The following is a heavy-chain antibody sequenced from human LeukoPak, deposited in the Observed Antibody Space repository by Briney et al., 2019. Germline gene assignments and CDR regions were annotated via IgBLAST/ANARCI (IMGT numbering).Heavy chain of an antibody. V-gene: IGHV3-30-3*02. Sequence: PGGSLRLSCTASGFTFGDYAMSWVRQAPGKGLEWVAVISYDGSNKYYADSVKGRFTISRDNSKNTLYLQMNSLRAEDTAVYYCAKGRKYQLLGLDAFDIWGQGTMVTVSS. J-gene: IGHJ3*02. CDR1: GFTFGDYA. CDR2: ISYDGSNK. CDR3: AKGRKYQLLGLDAFDI. D-gene: IGHD2-2*01.